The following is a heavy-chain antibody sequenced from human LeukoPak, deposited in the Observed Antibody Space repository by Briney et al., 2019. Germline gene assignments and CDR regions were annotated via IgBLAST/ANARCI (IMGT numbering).Heavy chain of an antibody. D-gene: IGHD6-19*01. Sequence: GESLKISCKGSGYSFTSYWISWVRQMPGKGLEWMGRIDPSDSYTNYSPSFQGPVTISADKSVSTAYLQWSSLKASDTAMYYCARPGIAVAGYYFDYWGQGTLVTVSS. CDR1: GYSFTSYW. J-gene: IGHJ4*02. CDR3: ARPGIAVAGYYFDY. CDR2: IDPSDSYT. V-gene: IGHV5-10-1*01.